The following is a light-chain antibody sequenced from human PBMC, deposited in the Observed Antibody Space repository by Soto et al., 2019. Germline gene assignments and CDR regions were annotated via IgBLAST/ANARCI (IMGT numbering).Light chain of an antibody. J-gene: IGKJ1*01. Sequence: ESVLTKSPDTLSLFAGERATLSCRASQSVSSCYLAWYQQKPGQAPRLLIYGASSRATGIPDRFSGSGSGTDFTLTISRLETEDFAVYYCQQYASSPKTFGQGTMVDIK. CDR1: QSVSSCY. V-gene: IGKV3-20*01. CDR2: GAS. CDR3: QQYASSPKT.